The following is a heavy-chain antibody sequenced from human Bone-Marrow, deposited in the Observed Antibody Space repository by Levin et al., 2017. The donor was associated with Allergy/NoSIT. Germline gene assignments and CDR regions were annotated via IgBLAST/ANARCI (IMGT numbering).Heavy chain of an antibody. D-gene: IGHD5-18*01. CDR3: ARHGYSYGSLYWFDP. V-gene: IGHV4-39*01. CDR2: VFYSGTT. Sequence: SQTLSLTCTVSGASISRSSYCWGWIRQPPGKGLEWIGSVFYSGTTYYNASLKSRVTISVDTSKNQFSLKLSSVTAADTAVYYCARHGYSYGSLYWFDPWGQGTLVTVSS. CDR1: GASISRSSYC. J-gene: IGHJ5*02.